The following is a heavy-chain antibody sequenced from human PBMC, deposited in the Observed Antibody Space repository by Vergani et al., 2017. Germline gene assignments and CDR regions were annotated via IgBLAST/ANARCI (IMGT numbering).Heavy chain of an antibody. D-gene: IGHD6-19*01. Sequence: LQLQESGPGLVKPSATLSLTCSVSGASIRSSNYYWGWIRQPPGKGLEWIASIYYSGSTYYNPSLSSRVTISVDTSKNQFSLKVGSVTAADTTVYFCARHSTVEWLVKLGWIDPWGQGILVTVSS. CDR1: GASIRSSNYY. J-gene: IGHJ5*02. V-gene: IGHV4-39*01. CDR3: ARHSTVEWLVKLGWIDP. CDR2: IYYSGST.